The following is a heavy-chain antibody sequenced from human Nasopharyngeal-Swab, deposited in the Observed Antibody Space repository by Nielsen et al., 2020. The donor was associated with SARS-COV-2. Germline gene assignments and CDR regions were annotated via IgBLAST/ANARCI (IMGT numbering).Heavy chain of an antibody. CDR2: IYPGDSDT. CDR1: GYTFTGYY. V-gene: IGHV5-51*01. J-gene: IGHJ4*02. D-gene: IGHD3-10*01. CDR3: ARTPYYYGSGSLDY. Sequence: KVSCKASGYTFTGYYMHWVRQMPGKGLEWMGIIYPGDSDTRYSPSFQGQVTISADKSISTAYLQWSSLKASDTAMYYCARTPYYYGSGSLDYWGQGTLVTVSS.